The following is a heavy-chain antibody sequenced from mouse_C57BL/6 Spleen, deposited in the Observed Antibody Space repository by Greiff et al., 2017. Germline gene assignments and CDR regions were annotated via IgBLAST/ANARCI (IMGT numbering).Heavy chain of an antibody. Sequence: QVQLQQPGAELVMPGASVKLSCKASGYTFTSYWMHWVKQRPGQGLEWIGEIDPSDSYTNYNQKFKGKSTLTVDKSSSTAYMQLSSLTSEDSAVYCCARYYYGSYFDYWGQGTARTVSS. CDR1: GYTFTSYW. V-gene: IGHV1-69*01. CDR3: ARYYYGSYFDY. J-gene: IGHJ2*01. CDR2: IDPSDSYT. D-gene: IGHD1-1*01.